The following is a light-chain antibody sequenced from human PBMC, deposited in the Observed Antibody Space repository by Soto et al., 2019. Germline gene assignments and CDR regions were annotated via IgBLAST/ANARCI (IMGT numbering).Light chain of an antibody. CDR2: DAY. CDR3: QQRHMWPIT. V-gene: IGKV3-11*01. J-gene: IGKJ5*01. CDR1: QSFRGL. Sequence: IVMTQSPATLSVSPGDGATLSCRASQSFRGLLAWYQQKPGQAPRLLIYDAYNRATGIPPRFSGSGSGTDFTLTISSLEPEDSEVYYCQQRHMWPITFGQGTRLEIK.